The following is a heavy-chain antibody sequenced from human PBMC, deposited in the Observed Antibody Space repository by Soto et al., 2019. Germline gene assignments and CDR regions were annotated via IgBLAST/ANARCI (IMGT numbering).Heavy chain of an antibody. Sequence: SETLSLTCTVSGGSISNYYWSWIRQPPGKGLEWIGYIYYSGSTNYNPSLKSRVTISVDTSKNQFSLKLSSVTAADTAVYYCARDRGYCSGGSCYLHWFDPWGQGTMVIVSS. V-gene: IGHV4-59*12. CDR2: IYYSGST. CDR1: GGSISNYY. CDR3: ARDRGYCSGGSCYLHWFDP. D-gene: IGHD2-15*01. J-gene: IGHJ5*02.